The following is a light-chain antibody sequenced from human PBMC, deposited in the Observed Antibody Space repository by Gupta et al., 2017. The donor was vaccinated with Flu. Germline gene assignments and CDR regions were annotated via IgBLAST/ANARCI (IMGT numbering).Light chain of an antibody. CDR3: QVWDSTSDHVV. CDR1: NIGSKT. CDR2: DDS. J-gene: IGLJ2*01. Sequence: SYVLTQPPSMSVAPGQTARITCGGDNIGSKTVHWYQQKPGQAPVLVVHDDSGRPSGIPERFSGSNSGNTATLTIXRXEAGDEXDYYCQVWDSTSDHVVFGGGTKLTVL. V-gene: IGLV3-21*02.